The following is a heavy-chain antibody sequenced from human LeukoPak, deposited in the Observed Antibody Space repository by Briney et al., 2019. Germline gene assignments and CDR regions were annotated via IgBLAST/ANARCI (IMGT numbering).Heavy chain of an antibody. CDR1: GFTFSSYG. V-gene: IGHV3-33*06. D-gene: IGHD6-13*01. CDR3: AKDLMIAAAGLFDY. Sequence: GGSLRLSCAASGFTFSSYGMHWVRQAPGKGLEWVAVIWYDGSNKYYADSVKGRFTISRDNSKNTLYLQMNSLRAEDTAVYYCAKDLMIAAAGLFDYWGQGTLVTVSS. J-gene: IGHJ4*02. CDR2: IWYDGSNK.